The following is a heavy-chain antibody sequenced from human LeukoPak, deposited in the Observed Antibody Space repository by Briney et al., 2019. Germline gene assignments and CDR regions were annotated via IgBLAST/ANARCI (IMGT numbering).Heavy chain of an antibody. CDR3: ARKIRFSRPLPYYYMDV. V-gene: IGHV4-39*01. CDR1: GGSISSSSYY. Sequence: SETLSLTCTVSGGSISSSSYYWGWIRQPPGKGLEWIGSIYYSGSTYYTPSLKSRVTISVDTSKNQFSLKLSSVTAADTAVYYCARKIRFSRPLPYYYMDVWGKGTTVTVSS. CDR2: IYYSGST. J-gene: IGHJ6*03. D-gene: IGHD3-3*01.